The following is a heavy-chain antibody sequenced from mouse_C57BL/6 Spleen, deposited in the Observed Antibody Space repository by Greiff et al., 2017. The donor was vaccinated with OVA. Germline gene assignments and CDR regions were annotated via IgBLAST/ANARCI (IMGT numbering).Heavy chain of an antibody. CDR1: GYTFTSYW. Sequence: QVQLQQSGAELVMPGASVKLSCKASGYTFTSYWMHWVKQRPGQGLEWIGEIDPSDSYTNYNQKFKGKSTLTVDKSSSTAYMQLSSRTAEDSAVYYCARQTTVVATRYFDVWGTGTTVTVSS. V-gene: IGHV1-69*01. J-gene: IGHJ1*03. D-gene: IGHD1-1*01. CDR2: IDPSDSYT. CDR3: ARQTTVVATRYFDV.